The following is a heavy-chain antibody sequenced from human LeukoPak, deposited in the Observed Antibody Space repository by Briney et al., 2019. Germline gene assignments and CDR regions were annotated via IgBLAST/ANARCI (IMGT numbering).Heavy chain of an antibody. Sequence: SVKVSCKASGGTFSTYAISWVRQAPGQGLEWMGGIIPIFGTANYAQKFQGRVTITADKSTSTAYMELSSLRSEDTAVYYCARSIRRTYYGSGSDTYDYWGQGTLVTVSS. CDR3: ARSIRRTYYGSGSDTYDY. CDR1: GGTFSTYA. J-gene: IGHJ4*02. CDR2: IIPIFGTA. D-gene: IGHD3-10*01. V-gene: IGHV1-69*06.